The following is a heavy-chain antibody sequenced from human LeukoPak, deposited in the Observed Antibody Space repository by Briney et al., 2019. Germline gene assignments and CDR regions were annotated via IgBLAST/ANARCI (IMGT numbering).Heavy chain of an antibody. V-gene: IGHV3-11*01. J-gene: IGHJ1*01. Sequence: GRSLRLSCAASGFTFDDYAMHWVRQAPGKGLEWVSYISSSGDTIYYADSVKGRFTISRDNAKNSLYLQMNSLRAEDTAVYYCATEVWGHFQHWGQGALVTVSS. CDR3: ATEVWGHFQH. CDR2: ISSSGDTI. D-gene: IGHD7-27*01. CDR1: GFTFDDYA.